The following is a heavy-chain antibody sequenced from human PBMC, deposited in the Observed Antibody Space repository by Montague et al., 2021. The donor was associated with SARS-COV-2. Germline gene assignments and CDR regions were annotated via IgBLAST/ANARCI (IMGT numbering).Heavy chain of an antibody. J-gene: IGHJ4*02. V-gene: IGHV4-61*02. CDR1: GGSISRGYYY. Sequence: TRSLTCTVSGGSISRGYYYWSWLRLPAGKGLEWIGRIYRSGSSNYKSPLWSRVVLSVDTSRNQFSMKMTSVTAADTAMYYCVRGVDTGVVTVTGGFDSWGQGTLVIVSS. D-gene: IGHD5-18*01. CDR3: VRGVDTGVVTVTGGFDS. CDR2: IYRSGSS.